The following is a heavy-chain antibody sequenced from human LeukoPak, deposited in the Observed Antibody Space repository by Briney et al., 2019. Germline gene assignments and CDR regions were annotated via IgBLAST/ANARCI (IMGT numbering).Heavy chain of an antibody. D-gene: IGHD2-15*01. Sequence: SETLSLTCAVYGGSFSGYYWSWIRQPPGKGLEWIGGINHSGSTNYNPSLKSRVTISVDTSKNQFSLKLSSVTAADTAVYYCASGTEYCSGGSCSRYFDYWGQGTLVTVSS. V-gene: IGHV4-34*01. CDR1: GGSFSGYY. CDR2: INHSGST. J-gene: IGHJ4*02. CDR3: ASGTEYCSGGSCSRYFDY.